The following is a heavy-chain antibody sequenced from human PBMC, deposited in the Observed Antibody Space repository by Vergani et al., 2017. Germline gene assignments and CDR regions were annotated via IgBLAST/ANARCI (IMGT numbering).Heavy chain of an antibody. J-gene: IGHJ4*02. CDR1: GGPIAIINW. D-gene: IGHD1/OR15-1a*01. CDR3: ARAQRLGHAHFDY. CDR2: IYHSGST. V-gene: IGHV4-4*02. Sequence: QVQLQESGPGLVRPWGPFPPPSLFPGGPIAIINWGGWVRHPPGKGLDWIGEIYHSGSTNHNPSLKIRVTISVDKSKNQFSLKLSSVTAADTAVYYCARAQRLGHAHFDYWGQGTLVTVSS.